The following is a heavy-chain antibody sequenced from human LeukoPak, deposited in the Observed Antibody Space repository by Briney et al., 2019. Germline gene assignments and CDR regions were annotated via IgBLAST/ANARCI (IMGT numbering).Heavy chain of an antibody. Sequence: GGSLRLSCAASGFTFSSYGMHWVRQAPGKGLEWVAVISYDGSNKYYADSVKGRFTISRDNSKNTLYLQMNSLRAEDTAVYYCAKDGNRAVWGISINYGSGALDYWGQGALVTVSS. CDR3: AKDGNRAVWGISINYGSGALDY. CDR2: ISYDGSNK. CDR1: GFTFSSYG. J-gene: IGHJ4*02. V-gene: IGHV3-30*18. D-gene: IGHD3-10*01.